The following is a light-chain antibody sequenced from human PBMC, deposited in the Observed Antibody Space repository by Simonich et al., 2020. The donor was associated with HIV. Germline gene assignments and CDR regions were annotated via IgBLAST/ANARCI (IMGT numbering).Light chain of an antibody. Sequence: DIVMTQSPDSLAVSLGERATINCKSSQSVLYSSNNKNYLAWYQQKPGQPPNLLIYWASTRESGVPDRCSGSGSETDFTLTISSLQAEDVAVYYCQQYYDSPYTFGQGTKLEIK. CDR2: WAS. CDR3: QQYYDSPYT. J-gene: IGKJ2*01. V-gene: IGKV4-1*01. CDR1: QSVLYSSNNKNY.